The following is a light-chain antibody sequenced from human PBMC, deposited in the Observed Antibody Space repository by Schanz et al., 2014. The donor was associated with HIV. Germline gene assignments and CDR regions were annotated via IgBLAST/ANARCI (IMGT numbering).Light chain of an antibody. Sequence: QSVLTQPPSVSAPPGQKVTISCSGSTTNIAYNYVSWYQQVPGAAPKLLIFNNDQRPSGIPDRFSGSKSGSSGTLAISDLQTGDEADYYCASWDSGLDAGVFGGGTKLTVL. V-gene: IGLV1-51*02. CDR3: ASWDSGLDAGV. CDR1: TTNIAYNY. J-gene: IGLJ3*02. CDR2: NND.